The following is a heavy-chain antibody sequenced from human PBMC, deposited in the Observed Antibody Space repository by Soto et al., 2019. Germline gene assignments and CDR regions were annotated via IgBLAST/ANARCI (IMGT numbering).Heavy chain of an antibody. J-gene: IGHJ5*02. D-gene: IGHD3-22*01. Sequence: PSETLSLTCTVSGDSMTSSSYYWGWIRQSPGKGLEWIGSIYYSERTSYNSGSTYYSPSLKSRVTISGDTSKSQISLRLSSVTAADTAVYYCARAAADDSSGYIGNDWFDPWGQGTPVTVSS. V-gene: IGHV4-39*01. CDR3: ARAAADDSSGYIGNDWFDP. CDR2: IYYSERTSYNSGST. CDR1: GDSMTSSSYY.